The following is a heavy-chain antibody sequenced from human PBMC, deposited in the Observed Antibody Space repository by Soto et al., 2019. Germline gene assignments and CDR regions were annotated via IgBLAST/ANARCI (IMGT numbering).Heavy chain of an antibody. CDR3: AREGFTYDYVWGRQSYGIDV. CDR2: IYYSGST. CDR1: GGSISSGDYY. J-gene: IGHJ6*02. D-gene: IGHD3-16*01. Sequence: SETLSLTCTVYGGSISSGDYYWSWIRQPPGKGLEWIGYIYYSGSTYYNPSLKSRVTISVDTSKNQFSLKLSSVTAADTAVYYCAREGFTYDYVWGRQSYGIDVWCQGTTVTVSS. V-gene: IGHV4-30-4*01.